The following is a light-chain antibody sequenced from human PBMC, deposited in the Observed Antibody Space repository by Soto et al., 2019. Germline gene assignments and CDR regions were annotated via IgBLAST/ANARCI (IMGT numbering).Light chain of an antibody. CDR1: QSVSSNY. CDR2: GAS. V-gene: IGKV3-20*01. J-gene: IGKJ2*01. CDR3: HQYGGSPPFT. Sequence: EIVLTQSPGTLSLSPGGRATLSCRASQSVSSNYLAWYQQKPGQAPRLLIYGASNRASGIPDRFSGGASGTGFTLTINRLEPEDFAVYFCHQYGGSPPFTFGQGTKVEIK.